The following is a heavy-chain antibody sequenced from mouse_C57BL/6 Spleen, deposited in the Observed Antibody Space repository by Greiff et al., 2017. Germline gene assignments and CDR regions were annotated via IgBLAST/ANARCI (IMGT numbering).Heavy chain of an antibody. Sequence: VQLQESGAELVRPGTSVKMSCKASGYTFTNYWIGWAKQRPGHGLEWIGDIYPGGGYPNYNEEFQGRATLTADKSSSTAYMQFSSLTSEDSAIYYCARGGSGSSYGYAMDYWGQGTSVTVSS. J-gene: IGHJ4*01. V-gene: IGHV1-63*01. CDR3: ARGGSGSSYGYAMDY. CDR1: GYTFTNYW. CDR2: IYPGGGYP. D-gene: IGHD1-1*01.